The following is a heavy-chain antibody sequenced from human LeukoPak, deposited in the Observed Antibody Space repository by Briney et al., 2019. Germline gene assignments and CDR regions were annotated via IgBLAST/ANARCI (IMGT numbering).Heavy chain of an antibody. V-gene: IGHV3-21*01. D-gene: IGHD2-21*02. CDR1: GFTFCSYT. CDR2: IAGISGSI. CDR3: ARDRGAYCGGDCYLGFDY. J-gene: IGHJ4*01. Sequence: PGRSLRLSCAASGFTFCSYTMNWVRPAPAKGLEWVSSIAGISGSISSADSVKGRFTISRDNAKKSLYLQMTSLTAEDTAVYDGARDRGAYCGGDCYLGFDYWGRGTLVTVSS.